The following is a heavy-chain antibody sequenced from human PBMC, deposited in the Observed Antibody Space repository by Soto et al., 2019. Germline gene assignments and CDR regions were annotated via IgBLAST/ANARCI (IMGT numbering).Heavy chain of an antibody. V-gene: IGHV3-15*01. CDR3: TTDLPVGFWSGYYHY. D-gene: IGHD3-3*01. J-gene: IGHJ4*02. CDR1: GFTFSNAW. CDR2: IKSKTDGGTT. Sequence: SLRLSCAASGFTFSNAWMSWVRQAPGEGLEWVGRIKSKTDGGTTDYAAPVKGRFTISRDDSKNTLYLQMNGLKTEDTAVYYCTTDLPVGFWSGYYHYWGQGTLVTVSS.